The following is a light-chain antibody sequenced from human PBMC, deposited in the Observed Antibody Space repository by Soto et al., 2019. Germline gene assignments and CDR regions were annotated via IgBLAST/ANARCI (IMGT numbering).Light chain of an antibody. Sequence: SYELTQPPSVSVAPGQTASITCGGDNIETKGVHWYQRKPGQAPILVVYDDTDRPSGIPDRFSGSNSGNTATLTISRVEAGDEADYYCQVWDTYTLSGVFGGETKVTVL. V-gene: IGLV3-21*02. CDR3: QVWDTYTLSGV. J-gene: IGLJ3*02. CDR2: DDT. CDR1: NIETKG.